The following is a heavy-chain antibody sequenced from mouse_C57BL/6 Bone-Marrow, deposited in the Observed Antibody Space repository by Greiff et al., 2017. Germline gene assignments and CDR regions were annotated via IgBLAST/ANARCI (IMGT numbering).Heavy chain of an antibody. J-gene: IGHJ2*01. CDR3: ARWMGKNFDY. D-gene: IGHD2-3*01. CDR2: IDPSDSYT. V-gene: IGHV1-69*01. CDR1: GYTFTSYW. Sequence: QVQLQQPGAELVMPGASVKLSCKASGYTFTSYWMHWVKQRPGQGLEWIGEIDPSDSYTNYNQKFKGKSTLTLDKSSSTAYMQLSSLTSEDSAVYYCARWMGKNFDYWGQGTTLTVSS.